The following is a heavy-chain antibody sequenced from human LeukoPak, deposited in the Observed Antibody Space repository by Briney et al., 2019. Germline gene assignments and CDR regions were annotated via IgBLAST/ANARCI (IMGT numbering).Heavy chain of an antibody. CDR3: ARDPNWGSEDY. D-gene: IGHD7-27*01. CDR1: GGSFSGYY. CDR2: IYTSGST. V-gene: IGHV4-4*07. Sequence: SETLSLTCAVYGGSFSGYYWSWIRQPAGKGLEWIGRIYTSGSTNYNPSLKSRVTMSVDTSKNQFSLKLSSVTAADTAVYYCARDPNWGSEDYWGQGTLVTVSS. J-gene: IGHJ4*02.